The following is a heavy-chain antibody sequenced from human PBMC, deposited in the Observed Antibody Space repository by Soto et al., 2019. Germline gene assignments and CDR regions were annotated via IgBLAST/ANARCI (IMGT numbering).Heavy chain of an antibody. CDR2: IYSDAST. V-gene: IGHV4-4*07. D-gene: IGHD6-13*01. CDR1: GGSIIGYY. CDR3: ARMRAAGTFDY. Sequence: SETLSLTCTVSGGSIIGYYWSCIRQPAGKGLEWIGRIYSDASTNYNPSLKSRVTMSVDTSKNQFSLKLTSMTAADTAMYYCARMRAAGTFDYWGQGTLVTVSS. J-gene: IGHJ4*02.